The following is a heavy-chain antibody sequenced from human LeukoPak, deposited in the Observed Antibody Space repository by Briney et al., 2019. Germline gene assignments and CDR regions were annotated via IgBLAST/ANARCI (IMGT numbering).Heavy chain of an antibody. V-gene: IGHV1-69*13. CDR1: GGTFSSYA. Sequence: ASVKVSCKASGGTFSSYAISWVRQAPGQGLEWMGGITPIFGTANYAQKFQGRVTITADESTSTAYMELSSLRSEDTAVYYCNYGDQGTYDAFDIWGQGTMVTVSS. J-gene: IGHJ3*02. CDR3: NYGDQGTYDAFDI. D-gene: IGHD4-17*01. CDR2: ITPIFGTA.